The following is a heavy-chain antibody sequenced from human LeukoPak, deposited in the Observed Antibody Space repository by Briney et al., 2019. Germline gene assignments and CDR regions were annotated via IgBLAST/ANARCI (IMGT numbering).Heavy chain of an antibody. Sequence: PGGSLRLSCAASGFTFSNYGMSWVRQTPGKGLEWVSAISGSGGSTYYADSVKGRFTISRDNSKNTLYLQMNSLRAEDTAVYYCAKSRKVTSLDYWGQGTLVTVSS. V-gene: IGHV3-23*01. CDR1: GFTFSNYG. CDR2: ISGSGGST. J-gene: IGHJ4*02. D-gene: IGHD4-17*01. CDR3: AKSRKVTSLDY.